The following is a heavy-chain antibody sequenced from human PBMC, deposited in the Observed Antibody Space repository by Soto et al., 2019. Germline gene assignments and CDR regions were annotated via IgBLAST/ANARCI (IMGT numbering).Heavy chain of an antibody. CDR2: IYPGDSDT. Sequence: GESLKISCTTSGYSFTNYWIGWVRQMPGKGPEWMGIIYPGDSDTRYSPSFQGQVTISADKSTSTAYLLWSSLKSSDTAIYFCAGSIFYYGMDVWGQGTTVTVSS. CDR3: AGSIFYYGMDV. CDR1: GYSFTNYW. V-gene: IGHV5-51*01. J-gene: IGHJ6*02.